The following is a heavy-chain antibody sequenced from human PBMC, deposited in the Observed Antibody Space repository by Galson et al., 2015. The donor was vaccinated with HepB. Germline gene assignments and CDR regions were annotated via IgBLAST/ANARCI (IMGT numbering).Heavy chain of an antibody. CDR3: VRMAVIPAYFDY. CDR1: GDSVSSNIAA. V-gene: IGHV6-1*01. D-gene: IGHD2-15*01. Sequence: CAISGDSVSSNIAAWNWIRQSPSRGLEWLGRTYYRSKWYNDYTVSVKSRITISPDTSKNQFSLHLNSVTPEDTAVYYCVRMAVIPAYFDYWGQGALVTVSS. J-gene: IGHJ4*02. CDR2: TYYRSKWYN.